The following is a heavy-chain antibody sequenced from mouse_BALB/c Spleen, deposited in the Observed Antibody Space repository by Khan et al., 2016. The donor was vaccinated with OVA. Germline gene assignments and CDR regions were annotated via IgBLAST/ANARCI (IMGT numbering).Heavy chain of an antibody. D-gene: IGHD1-1*01. CDR3: AERNYSGDTFAY. CDR1: GYTFTDYY. Sequence: QVQLKESGAELARPGASVKLSCKASGYTFTDYYINWVKQRTGQGLEWIGEIYPRSGNTYYNEKFKGKATLTADTSSSIAYMQLSSLTAEEAAVYACAERNYSGDTFAYWGQGTLVTVSA. V-gene: IGHV1-77*01. CDR2: IYPRSGNT. J-gene: IGHJ3*01.